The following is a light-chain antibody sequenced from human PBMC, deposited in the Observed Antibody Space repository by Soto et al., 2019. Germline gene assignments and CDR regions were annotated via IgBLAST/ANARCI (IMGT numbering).Light chain of an antibody. CDR3: QQYGSSPRT. CDR1: QSVSSSY. V-gene: IGKV3-20*01. J-gene: IGKJ1*01. Sequence: IVLTQSPGTLSLSPGERATLTCRASQSVSSSYLAWYQQKPGQAPRLLIHGASSRATGIPDRFSGSGSGTDFTLTISRLEPEDFAVYYCQQYGSSPRTFGQGTKVDI. CDR2: GAS.